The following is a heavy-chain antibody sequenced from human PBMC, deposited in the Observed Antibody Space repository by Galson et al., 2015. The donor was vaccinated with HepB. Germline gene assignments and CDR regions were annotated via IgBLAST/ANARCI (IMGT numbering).Heavy chain of an antibody. CDR1: EYIFTNYY. Sequence: SVKVSCKASEYIFTNYYMHWFRQAPGQGLEWMGIVRPSGGSTGYTQKFQGRATMTRDTSTSTVYMELSSLRSDDTAVYYCAREAPESYFFDYWGQGSLVTVSS. CDR3: AREAPESYFFDY. J-gene: IGHJ4*02. V-gene: IGHV1-46*01. CDR2: VRPSGGST.